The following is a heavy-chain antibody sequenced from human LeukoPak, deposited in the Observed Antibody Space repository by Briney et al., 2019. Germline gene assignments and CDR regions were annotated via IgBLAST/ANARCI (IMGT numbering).Heavy chain of an antibody. CDR1: GYTFIRFW. CDR2: IYPGDSET. J-gene: IGHJ4*02. CDR3: ARHGYYAGDY. Sequence: GESLKISCKGSGYTFIRFWIGWVRQMPGKGLEWMGIIYPGDSETRYSPSFQGQVTISVDKSISTAYLQWSSLKASDTAMYYCARHGYYAGDYWGQGTLVTVSS. D-gene: IGHD2-2*03. V-gene: IGHV5-51*01.